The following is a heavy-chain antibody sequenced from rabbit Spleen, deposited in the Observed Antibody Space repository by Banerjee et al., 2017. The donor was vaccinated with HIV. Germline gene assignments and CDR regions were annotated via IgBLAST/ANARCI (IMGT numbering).Heavy chain of an antibody. J-gene: IGHJ4*01. CDR3: ARDSGTNPYIDVYFNL. D-gene: IGHD7-1*01. V-gene: IGHV1S40*01. Sequence: QSLQESGGGLVKPGGSLALTCTASGFSFDSSYDMCWVRQAPGKGLEWIGCIYTGNGKTYYAGWAKGRFTISKASSTTVTLQMTSLTGADTATYFCARDSGTNPYIDVYFNLWGQGTLVTVS. CDR1: GFSFDSSYD. CDR2: IYTGNGKT.